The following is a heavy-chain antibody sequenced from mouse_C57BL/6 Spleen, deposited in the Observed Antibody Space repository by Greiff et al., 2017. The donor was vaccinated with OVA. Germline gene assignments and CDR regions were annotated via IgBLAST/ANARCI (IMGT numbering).Heavy chain of an antibody. CDR2: IWTGGGT. J-gene: IGHJ4*01. CDR3: ASLTTVVALYAMDY. Sequence: VQLVESGPGLVAPSQSLSITCTVSGFSLTSYAISWVRQPPGKGLEWLGVIWTGGGTNYYSAPKTRLSISKDNSKSQVFLKMNSLQTDDTARYYCASLTTVVALYAMDYWGQGTSVTVSS. V-gene: IGHV2-9-1*01. CDR1: GFSLTSYA. D-gene: IGHD1-1*01.